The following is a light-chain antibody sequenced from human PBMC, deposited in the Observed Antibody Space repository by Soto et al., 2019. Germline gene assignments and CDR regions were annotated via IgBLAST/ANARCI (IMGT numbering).Light chain of an antibody. CDR2: DTS. CDR1: ESVGRY. V-gene: IGKV3D-15*01. CDR3: QQYNSYPIT. J-gene: IGKJ5*01. Sequence: EIVLTQSPGTLSLSPGESATLSCRASESVGRYLAWYQQRPDQAPRLVIYDTSTRATGIAERFSGSGSGTESTLTISSLQPDDFATYYCQQYNSYPITFGQGTRLEIK.